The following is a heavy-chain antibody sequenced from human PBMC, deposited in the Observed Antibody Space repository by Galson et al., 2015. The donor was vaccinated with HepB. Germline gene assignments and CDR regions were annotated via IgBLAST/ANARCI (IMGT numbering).Heavy chain of an antibody. D-gene: IGHD5-24*01. CDR1: GYSFTSFG. J-gene: IGHJ4*02. V-gene: IGHV1-18*01. CDR3: ARVRRVIWLQPDYYFDY. CDR2: ISGYNGTT. Sequence: SVKVSCKASGYSFTSFGISWVRQAPGQGLEWMGWISGYNGTTNYAQKFQGRVSMTADTSTSTAHMELSSLRSEDTAVYYCARVRRVIWLQPDYYFDYWGQGTLVTVSS.